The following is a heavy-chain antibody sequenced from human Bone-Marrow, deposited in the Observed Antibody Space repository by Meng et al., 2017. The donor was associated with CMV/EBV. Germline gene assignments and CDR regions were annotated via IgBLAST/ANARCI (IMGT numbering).Heavy chain of an antibody. Sequence: GGSLRLSCAASGFTFSHYAMHWVRQAPGKGLEWVALISFDGDNKYYADSVKGRFTISRDKSKNTLYLQLSSLRAEDTALYYCARDHTISPHFDYWGQGTLVTVSS. CDR3: ARDHTISPHFDY. V-gene: IGHV3-33*01. CDR1: GFTFSHYA. J-gene: IGHJ4*02. D-gene: IGHD3-10*01. CDR2: ISFDGDNK.